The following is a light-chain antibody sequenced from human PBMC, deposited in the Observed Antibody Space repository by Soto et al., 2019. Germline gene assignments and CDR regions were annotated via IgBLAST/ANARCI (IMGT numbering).Light chain of an antibody. J-gene: IGKJ1*01. Sequence: DIQMTQSPSTLSASVGDRVTITCRASQSISSWLAWYQQKPGKAPKLLIYKASSLESGVPSRFSGSGSGTEFTLTISSLQLEDLAVYWCQQYSNWPLTFGQGTKVDIK. CDR1: QSISSW. CDR2: KAS. V-gene: IGKV1-5*03. CDR3: QQYSNWPLT.